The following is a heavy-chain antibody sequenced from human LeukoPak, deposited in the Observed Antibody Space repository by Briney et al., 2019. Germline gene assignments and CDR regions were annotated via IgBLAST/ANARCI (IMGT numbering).Heavy chain of an antibody. CDR2: TYYRSKWYT. Sequence: TSQTLSLTCAISGDSVSANNAAWNWIRQSPSRGLEWLGRTYYRSKWYTAYAVSVKSRITINSDTSKNQFSLHLNSVTPEDTAVYYCARVPRGDQMMPIDYWGQGTLVTVSS. CDR3: ARVPRGDQMMPIDY. D-gene: IGHD2-21*02. CDR1: GDSVSANNAA. J-gene: IGHJ4*02. V-gene: IGHV6-1*01.